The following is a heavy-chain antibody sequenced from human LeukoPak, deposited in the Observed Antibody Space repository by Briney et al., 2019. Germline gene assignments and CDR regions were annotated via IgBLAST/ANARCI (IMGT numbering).Heavy chain of an antibody. CDR1: GGTLSSYA. Sequence: SVKLSCKASGGTLSSYAISWVRQAPGQGLEWMGGIIPIFGTANYAQKFQGRVTITEDESTSTAYMEQNSLRSEDTAVYYCAPGGNYYDSSGYYPSRGPWGQGTLVTVSS. CDR3: APGGNYYDSSGYYPSRGP. D-gene: IGHD3-22*01. J-gene: IGHJ5*02. CDR2: IIPIFGTA. V-gene: IGHV1-69*13.